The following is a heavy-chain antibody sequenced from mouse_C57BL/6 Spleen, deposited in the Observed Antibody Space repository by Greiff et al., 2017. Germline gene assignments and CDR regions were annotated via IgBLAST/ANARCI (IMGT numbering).Heavy chain of an antibody. CDR1: GFNIKDYY. CDR2: IDPEDGET. CDR3: ARGYYGSSGDWYFDV. J-gene: IGHJ1*03. Sequence: EVHLVESGAELVKPGASVKLSCTASGFNIKDYYMHWVKQRTEQGLEWIGRIDPEDGETKYAPKFQGKATITADTSSNTAYLQLSSLTSEDTAVYYCARGYYGSSGDWYFDVWGTGTTVTVSS. D-gene: IGHD1-1*01. V-gene: IGHV14-2*01.